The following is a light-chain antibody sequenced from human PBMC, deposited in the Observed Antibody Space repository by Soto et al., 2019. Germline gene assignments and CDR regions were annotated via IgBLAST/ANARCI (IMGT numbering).Light chain of an antibody. CDR1: QSVNNN. J-gene: IGKJ5*01. CDR2: DVS. V-gene: IGKV3-15*01. Sequence: EKVMTQSPATLSVSPGERATLSCRASQSVNNNLAWYQQIPGRAPRLLIYDVSTRATGIPARFSGSGSETEFTLTISSLQSEDFGIYFCHQYNVWPATFRQGTRLEIK. CDR3: HQYNVWPAT.